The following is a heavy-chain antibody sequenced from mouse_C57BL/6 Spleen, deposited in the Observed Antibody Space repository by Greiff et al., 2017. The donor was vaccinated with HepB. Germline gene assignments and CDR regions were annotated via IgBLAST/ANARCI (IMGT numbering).Heavy chain of an antibody. CDR1: GYTFTDYE. CDR2: IDPETGGT. V-gene: IGHV1-15*01. J-gene: IGHJ2*01. D-gene: IGHD3-2*01. Sequence: QVQLKQSGAELVRPGASVTLSCKASGYTFTDYEMHWVKQTPVHGLEWIGAIDPETGGTAYNQKFKGKAILTADKSSSTAYMELRSLTSEDSAVYYCTTDCDYFDYWGQGTTLTVSS. CDR3: TTDCDYFDY.